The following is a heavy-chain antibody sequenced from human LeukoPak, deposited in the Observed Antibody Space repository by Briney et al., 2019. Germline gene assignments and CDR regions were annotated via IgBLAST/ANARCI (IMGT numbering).Heavy chain of an antibody. V-gene: IGHV4-61*09. CDR3: ARLYGIVGAIGY. D-gene: IGHD1-26*01. CDR1: GGSINSGSYY. J-gene: IGHJ4*02. CDR2: FYTSGHT. Sequence: SETLSLTCTVSGGSINSGSYYWSWIRQPAGKGLEWMGHFYTSGHTSYNPSLKSRVTISVDTSKNQFSLKMNSVTAADTAVYYCARLYGIVGAIGYWGQGTLVTVSS.